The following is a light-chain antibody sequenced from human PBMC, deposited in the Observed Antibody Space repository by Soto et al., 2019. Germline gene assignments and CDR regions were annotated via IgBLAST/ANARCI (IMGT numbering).Light chain of an antibody. Sequence: QSVLTQPASVSGSPGQSITISCTGTSSDVGGYDYVSWYQQFPGKAPKLMIYDVNNRPSGVSNRFSGSKSGNTASLTISGLQAEDEADYYCSSYTGTSTFVFGGGTKLTVL. CDR3: SSYTGTSTFV. V-gene: IGLV2-14*01. CDR1: SSDVGGYDY. J-gene: IGLJ2*01. CDR2: DVN.